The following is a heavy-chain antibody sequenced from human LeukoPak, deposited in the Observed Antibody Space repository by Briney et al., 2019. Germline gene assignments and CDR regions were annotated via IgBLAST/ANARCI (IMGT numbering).Heavy chain of an antibody. D-gene: IGHD6-19*01. J-gene: IGHJ4*02. Sequence: GGSLRLSCAASGFTFSSYAMHWVRQAPGKGLEWVAIISYDGSDKYYADSVKGRLTISRDNSKSTLYLQMISLRTEDTAVYYCARADGSVAGPPSGHWGRGTLVTVSS. CDR1: GFTFSSYA. CDR2: ISYDGSDK. CDR3: ARADGSVAGPPSGH. V-gene: IGHV3-30-3*01.